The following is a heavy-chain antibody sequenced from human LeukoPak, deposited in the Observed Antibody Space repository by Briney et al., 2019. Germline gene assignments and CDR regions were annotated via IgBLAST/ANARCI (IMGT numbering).Heavy chain of an antibody. CDR1: GASIDSHSW. D-gene: IGHD1-14*01. J-gene: IGHJ4*02. V-gene: IGHV4-4*02. CDR3: AYNRNFALDN. CDR2: IYHSGGA. Sequence: SGTLSLTRAVSGASIDSHSWWSWVRQPPGKGLEWIGEIYHSGGANYKPSLKSRVTMSVDTSKNHFPLKLTSVTAADTAVYYCAYNRNFALDNWGQGTLVTVSS.